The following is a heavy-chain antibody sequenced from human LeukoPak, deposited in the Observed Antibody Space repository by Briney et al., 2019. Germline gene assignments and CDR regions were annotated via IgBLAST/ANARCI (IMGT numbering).Heavy chain of an antibody. V-gene: IGHV5-51*01. CDR1: GSIFTSYW. Sequence: HGESLQICCKGSGSIFTSYWIGWGRQLPGKGVEWMGIIYPGDSDTRYSPSFQGQVTISADKSISTAYLQWSSLKASDTAMYYCARRIAAAGTPGGAFDIWGQGTMVTVSS. D-gene: IGHD6-13*01. J-gene: IGHJ3*02. CDR3: ARRIAAAGTPGGAFDI. CDR2: IYPGDSDT.